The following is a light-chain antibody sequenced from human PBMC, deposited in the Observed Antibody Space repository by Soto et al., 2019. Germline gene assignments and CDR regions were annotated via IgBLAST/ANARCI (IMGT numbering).Light chain of an antibody. CDR2: EDN. CDR1: SGSIANNF. CDR3: QSYDSGNPWV. V-gene: IGLV6-57*01. Sequence: NFMLTQPHSVSESPGKTVTISCTRSSGSIANNFVQWYQQRPGSSPTTVIYEDNQRPSGVPDRFSGSIDRSSNSASLTISGLSTEDEADYYCQSYDSGNPWVFGGGTKLTVL. J-gene: IGLJ3*02.